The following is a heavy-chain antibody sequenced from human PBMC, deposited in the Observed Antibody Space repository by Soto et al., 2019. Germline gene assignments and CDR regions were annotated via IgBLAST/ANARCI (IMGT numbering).Heavy chain of an antibody. CDR3: ARSDGDYGAFDI. J-gene: IGHJ3*02. CDR2: IIPIFGTA. CDR1: GGTFSSYA. D-gene: IGHD4-17*01. V-gene: IGHV1-69*13. Sequence: SVKVSCKASGGTFSSYAISWVRQPPGQGLEWMGGIIPIFGTANYAQKFQGRVTITADESTSTAYMELSSLRSEDTAVYYCARSDGDYGAFDIWGQGTMVTGSS.